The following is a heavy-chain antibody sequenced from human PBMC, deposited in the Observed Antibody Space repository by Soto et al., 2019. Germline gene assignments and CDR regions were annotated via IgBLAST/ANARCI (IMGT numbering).Heavy chain of an antibody. V-gene: IGHV3-33*01. J-gene: IGHJ6*03. D-gene: IGHD3-10*01. CDR3: ARARLWGYYYYMDV. CDR2: IWYDGSNK. Sequence: GGSLRLSCAASGFTFSSYGMHWVRQAPGKGLEWVAVIWYDGSNKYYADSVKGRFTISRDNSKNTLYLQMNSLRAEDSAGYYGARARLWGYYYYMDVWGKGTTVTVSS. CDR1: GFTFSSYG.